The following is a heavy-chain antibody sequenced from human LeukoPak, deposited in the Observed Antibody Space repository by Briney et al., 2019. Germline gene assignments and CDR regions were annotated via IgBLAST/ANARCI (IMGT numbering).Heavy chain of an antibody. V-gene: IGHV3-30-3*01. D-gene: IGHD6-6*01. CDR2: ISYDGSNK. CDR1: GFTFSGSA. J-gene: IGHJ4*02. Sequence: GGSLRLSCAASGFTFSGSAMHWVRQAPGKGLEWVAVISYDGSNKYYADSVKGRFTISRDNSKNTLYLQMNSLRAEDTAVYYCAREGWEGSSSGSFDYWGQGTLVTVSS. CDR3: AREGWEGSSSGSFDY.